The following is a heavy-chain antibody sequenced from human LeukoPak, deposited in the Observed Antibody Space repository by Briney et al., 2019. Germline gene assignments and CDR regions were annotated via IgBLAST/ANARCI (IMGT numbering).Heavy chain of an antibody. CDR1: GGSIGSYY. J-gene: IGHJ4*02. D-gene: IGHD2-15*01. CDR3: ARSGYCSGGICYSGLFDY. Sequence: SETLSLTCTVSGGSIGSYYWSWIRQSLGKGVEWIGYFYYRGSSTYNPSLKSRVTISGDTSKNEFSLRLSSVTAADTAVYYCARSGYCSGGICYSGLFDYWGPGTLVTVS. CDR2: FYYRGSS. V-gene: IGHV4-59*01.